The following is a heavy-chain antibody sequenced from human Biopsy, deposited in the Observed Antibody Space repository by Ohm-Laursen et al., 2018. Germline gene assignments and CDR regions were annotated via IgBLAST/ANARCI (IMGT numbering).Heavy chain of an antibody. V-gene: IGHV3-11*01. J-gene: IGHJ6*02. CDR3: ARNVRLEMTDHSGVTTYSRSFAMDA. CDR1: GFSFADYD. CDR2: ISTRSTTI. D-gene: IGHD1-1*01. Sequence: SLRLSRGPCGFSFADYDVRRGGDVRGRGVVWLARISTRSTTIYYADSVRGRFFISRDDAKNSVSLEMSSLRADDTALYFCARNVRLEMTDHSGVTTYSRSFAMDAWGRGPTVTVSS.